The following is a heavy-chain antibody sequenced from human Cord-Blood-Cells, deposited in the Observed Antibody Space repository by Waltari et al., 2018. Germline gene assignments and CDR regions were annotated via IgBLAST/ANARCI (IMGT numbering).Heavy chain of an antibody. J-gene: IGHJ6*02. CDR3: ARGGGYYYDSSGYYYYYGMDV. V-gene: IGHV4-34*01. CDR2: IKPSGST. D-gene: IGHD3-22*01. Sequence: QVQLQQWGAGLLNPSETLSPTCAVYGGSFRGYYRSWSRQPAGKGLEWIGEIKPSGSTNYNPSLKSRVTISVDTSKNQFSLKLSSVTAADTAVYYCARGGGYYYDSSGYYYYYGMDVWGQGTTVTVSS. CDR1: GGSFRGYY.